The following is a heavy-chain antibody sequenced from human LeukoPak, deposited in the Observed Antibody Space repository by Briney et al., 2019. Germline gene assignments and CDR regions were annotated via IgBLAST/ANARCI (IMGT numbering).Heavy chain of an antibody. J-gene: IGHJ4*02. CDR3: ARTPPLRFGES. V-gene: IGHV4-4*07. CDR2: IYTSGST. Sequence: SETPSLTCTVSGGSISYYWSWIRQPAGKGLEWIGRIYTSGSTNYNPSLKSRVTISVDTSKNQFSLKLSSVTAADTAVYYCARTPPLRFGESWGQGTLVTVSS. D-gene: IGHD3-10*01. CDR1: GGSISYY.